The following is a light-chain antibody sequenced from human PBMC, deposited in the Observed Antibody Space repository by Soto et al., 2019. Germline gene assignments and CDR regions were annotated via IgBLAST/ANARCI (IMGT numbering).Light chain of an antibody. CDR1: SSNIVTNH. J-gene: IGLJ3*02. CDR3: AAWDDSLSGWV. CDR2: RNS. V-gene: IGLV1-47*01. Sequence: QSVLTQPPSASGTPGQRVTISCSGSSSNIVTNHVYWYQHLPGTAPKLLIYRNSLRPSGVPDRFSGSKPGTSASLAISGIRSEDEADYYCAAWDDSLSGWVFGGGTQLTVL.